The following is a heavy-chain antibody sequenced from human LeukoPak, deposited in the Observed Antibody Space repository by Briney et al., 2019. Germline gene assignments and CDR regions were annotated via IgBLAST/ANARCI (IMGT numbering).Heavy chain of an antibody. CDR2: INPNSGGT. Sequence: ASVKVSCKASGYTFTGCYMHWVRQAPGQGLEWVGWINPNSGGTNYAQKFQGRVPMTRDTSNSTAYMELSRLRSDDTALYYCARDRLDIVVVVAAPPGFDYWGQGTLVTVSS. CDR1: GYTFTGCY. D-gene: IGHD2-15*01. J-gene: IGHJ4*02. V-gene: IGHV1-2*02. CDR3: ARDRLDIVVVVAAPPGFDY.